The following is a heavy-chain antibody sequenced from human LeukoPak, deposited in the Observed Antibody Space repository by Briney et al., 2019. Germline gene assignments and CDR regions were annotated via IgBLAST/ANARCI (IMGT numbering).Heavy chain of an antibody. Sequence: PSETLSLTCTISGASISSFYWSWIRQPPGKGLEWIGCINYSGSTNYNPSLKSRVTISIDTSKNQMSLQLRSVIASDTAVYYCARDPIHRHDYNAGRGQGALVSVSS. CDR1: GASISSFY. D-gene: IGHD3-10*01. V-gene: IGHV4-59*01. J-gene: IGHJ4*02. CDR3: ARDPIHRHDYNAG. CDR2: INYSGST.